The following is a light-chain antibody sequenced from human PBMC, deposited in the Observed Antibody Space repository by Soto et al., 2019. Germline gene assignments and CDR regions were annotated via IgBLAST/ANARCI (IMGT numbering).Light chain of an antibody. CDR2: GAS. J-gene: IGKJ5*01. CDR1: RGIRNY. CDR3: QQSYSTPIT. Sequence: DIQMAQSPSSLSASVGDRVTITCRASRGIRNYLAWYQQKPGKVPQLMIFGASTLRSGVPSRFSGSGSGTDFTLTISSLQPEDFATYYCQQSYSTPITFGQGTRLEIK. V-gene: IGKV1-27*01.